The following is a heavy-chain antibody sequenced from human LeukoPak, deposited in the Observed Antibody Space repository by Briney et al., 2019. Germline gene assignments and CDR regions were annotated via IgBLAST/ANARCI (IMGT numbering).Heavy chain of an antibody. D-gene: IGHD3-3*01. Sequence: GGSLRLSCAASGFTFSSYGMHWVRQAPGKGLEWVAVISYDGSNKYYADSVKGRFTISRDNSKNTLYLQMNSLRAEDTAVYYCARLGEFWSGYYAFDYWGQGTLVTVSS. J-gene: IGHJ4*02. CDR2: ISYDGSNK. CDR3: ARLGEFWSGYYAFDY. CDR1: GFTFSSYG. V-gene: IGHV3-30*03.